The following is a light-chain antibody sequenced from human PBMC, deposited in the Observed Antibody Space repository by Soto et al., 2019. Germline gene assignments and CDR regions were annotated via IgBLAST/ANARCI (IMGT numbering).Light chain of an antibody. CDR1: QSVSSSY. V-gene: IGKV3D-20*02. Sequence: ELVLTQSPGTLSLSPGERATLSCRSSQSVSSSYLAWYQQKSGQAPRLLISGASRRATGIPDRFSGAGSGTDFTLTISRLEPEDLAVYYCQQRSNWPPITVGQGTRLEIK. CDR3: QQRSNWPPIT. CDR2: GAS. J-gene: IGKJ5*01.